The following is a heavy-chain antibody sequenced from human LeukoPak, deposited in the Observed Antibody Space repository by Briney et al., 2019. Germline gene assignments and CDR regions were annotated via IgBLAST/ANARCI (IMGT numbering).Heavy chain of an antibody. CDR1: GFTFSGYW. CDR3: ARDPRSKGFDP. Sequence: GGSLRLSCAASGFTFSGYWMHWARQSPGKGLVWVSCINGDGSDTRYADTVKGRFTISRDNAKNTLYLQMNSLRVEDTAVYYCARDPRSKGFDPWGQGTLVTVSS. J-gene: IGHJ5*02. D-gene: IGHD1-26*01. CDR2: INGDGSDT. V-gene: IGHV3-74*01.